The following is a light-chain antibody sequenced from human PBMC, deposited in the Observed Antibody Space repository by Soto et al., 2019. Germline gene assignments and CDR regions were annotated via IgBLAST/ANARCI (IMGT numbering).Light chain of an antibody. V-gene: IGLV2-8*01. CDR3: SSYAGSNIVV. Sequence: QSALTQPPSASGSPGQSVTISCTGTSSDVGGYNSVSWYQQHPGKAPKLMIYEVSKRPSGVPDRFSASKSGNTASLTVSGLQAEDEADYYCSSYAGSNIVVFGGGTQLTVL. CDR1: SSDVGGYNS. J-gene: IGLJ2*01. CDR2: EVS.